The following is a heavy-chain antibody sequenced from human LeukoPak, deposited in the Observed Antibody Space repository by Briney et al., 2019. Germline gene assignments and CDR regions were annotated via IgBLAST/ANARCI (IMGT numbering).Heavy chain of an antibody. CDR2: IYHSGST. J-gene: IGHJ3*01. V-gene: IGHV4-38-2*02. CDR1: GYSISSAHY. CDR3: ARAREFYSDSNAYEV. D-gene: IGHD3-22*01. Sequence: SETLSLTCTVSGYSISSAHYWGWIRQPPGKGLEWIGIIYHSGSTYYNPSLKSRVTISIDTSKNQFSLKLRSVTAADTAVYYCARAREFYSDSNAYEVWGQGTRVTVSS.